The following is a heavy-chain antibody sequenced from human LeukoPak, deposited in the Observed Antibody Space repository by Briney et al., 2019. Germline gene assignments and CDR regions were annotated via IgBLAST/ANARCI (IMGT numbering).Heavy chain of an antibody. CDR1: GGTFSSYA. V-gene: IGHV1-69*06. CDR3: ARLSTVTTSFDY. Sequence: SVKVSCKASGGTFSSYAIGWVRQAPGQGLEWMGGIIPIFGTANYAQKFQGRVTITADKSTSTAYVELSSLRSEDTAVYYCARLSTVTTSFDYWGQGTLVTVSS. CDR2: IIPIFGTA. D-gene: IGHD4-17*01. J-gene: IGHJ4*02.